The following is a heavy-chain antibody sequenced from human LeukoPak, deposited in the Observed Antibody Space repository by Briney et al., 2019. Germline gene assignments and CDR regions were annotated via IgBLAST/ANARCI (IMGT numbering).Heavy chain of an antibody. CDR2: ISSSSSYI. Sequence: AGGSLRLSCAASGFTFSSYSMNWVRQAPGKGLEWVSSISSSSSYIYYADSVKGRFTISRDNAKNSLYLQMNSLRAEDTALYYCAKPGYSSSYFDYWGQGTLVTVSS. V-gene: IGHV3-21*04. D-gene: IGHD6-13*01. J-gene: IGHJ4*02. CDR3: AKPGYSSSYFDY. CDR1: GFTFSSYS.